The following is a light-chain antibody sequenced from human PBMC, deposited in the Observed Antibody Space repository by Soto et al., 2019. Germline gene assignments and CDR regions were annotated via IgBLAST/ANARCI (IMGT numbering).Light chain of an antibody. Sequence: QLVLTQPPSVSGAAGPRVTISCTGNNSNIGAGYDVHWYQQLPGTAPKLLIYDDNNRPSGVPDRFSGSKSGTSASLDITGLQAEDEADYYCQAYDSSLSGVVFGGGTKLTVL. CDR3: QAYDSSLSGVV. CDR2: DDN. CDR1: NSNIGAGYD. V-gene: IGLV1-40*01. J-gene: IGLJ2*01.